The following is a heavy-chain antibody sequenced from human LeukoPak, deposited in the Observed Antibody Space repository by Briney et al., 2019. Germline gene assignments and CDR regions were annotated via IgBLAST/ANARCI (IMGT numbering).Heavy chain of an antibody. CDR1: GLTFSNYW. CDR2: IKTDGSET. J-gene: IGHJ5*01. V-gene: IGHV3-7*05. Sequence: PGGSLRLSCAASGLTFSNYWMNWVRQAPGKGLEWVANIKTDGSETYYVDSVKGRFTISRDNAKNSVYLQMNSLRAEDTAIYYCARTGKFDSWGQGTLVTVSA. CDR3: ARTGKFDS.